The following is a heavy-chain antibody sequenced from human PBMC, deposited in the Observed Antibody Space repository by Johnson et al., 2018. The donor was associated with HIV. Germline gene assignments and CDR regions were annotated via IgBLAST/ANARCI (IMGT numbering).Heavy chain of an antibody. CDR1: GFTVSSNY. Sequence: VQLVESGGGLVQPGGSLRLSCAASGFTVSSNYMSWVRQAPGKGLEWVSAFYSGGFTYSADSVTGRFTISRDNSKNTLYLQMNSLRAEDTAVYYCARGGYGEVFDIWGQGTMVTVSS. D-gene: IGHD4-17*01. J-gene: IGHJ3*02. CDR3: ARGGYGEVFDI. CDR2: FYSGGFT. V-gene: IGHV3-66*01.